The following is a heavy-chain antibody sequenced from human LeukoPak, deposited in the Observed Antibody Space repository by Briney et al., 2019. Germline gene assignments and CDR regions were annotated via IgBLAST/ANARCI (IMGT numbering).Heavy chain of an antibody. CDR1: GYSFTSYW. Sequence: GESLKISCKGSGYSFTSYWIGWVRQVPGKGLEWMGIIYPGDSDTRYSPSFQGQVTISADKSISTAYLQWSSLKASDTAMYYCAGQGYCSGGSCYSGWFDPWGQGTLVTVSS. J-gene: IGHJ5*02. CDR3: AGQGYCSGGSCYSGWFDP. V-gene: IGHV5-51*01. D-gene: IGHD2-15*01. CDR2: IYPGDSDT.